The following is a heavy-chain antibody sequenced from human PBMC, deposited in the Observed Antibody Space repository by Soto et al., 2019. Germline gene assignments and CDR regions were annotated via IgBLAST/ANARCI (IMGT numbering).Heavy chain of an antibody. V-gene: IGHV4-59*01. D-gene: IGHD2-2*01. Sequence: QMQLQESGPGLVKPSETLSLICSVSGDSITAYYLSWLRQSPGKELEWIGYIYHNGETNYNPSLKSXXTISADTSKTQFSLRLSSVTAADTAVYYCARVPDYWGQGILVTVSS. J-gene: IGHJ4*02. CDR1: GDSITAYY. CDR3: ARVPDY. CDR2: IYHNGET.